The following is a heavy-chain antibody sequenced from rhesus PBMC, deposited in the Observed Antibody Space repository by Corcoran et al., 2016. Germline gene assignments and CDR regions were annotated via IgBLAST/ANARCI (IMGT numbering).Heavy chain of an antibody. CDR2: IYGSSGST. V-gene: IGHV4-160*01. CDR3: ARAYCSGTYCSRLYSSGWSEPFLDY. Sequence: QVQLQESGPGLVKPSETLSLTCAVSGAAFSSSGWGRIRQPPGKGPEWIGSIYGSSGSTEYNPSLKSRATISRNTSKNQFSLNLSSVTAADTAVYYCARAYCSGTYCSRLYSSGWSEPFLDYWGQGVLVTVSS. CDR1: GAAFSSSG. D-gene: IGHD6S26*01. J-gene: IGHJ4*01.